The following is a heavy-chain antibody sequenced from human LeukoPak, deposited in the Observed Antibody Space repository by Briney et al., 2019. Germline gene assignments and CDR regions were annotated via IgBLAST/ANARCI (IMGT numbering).Heavy chain of an antibody. CDR3: AKDKETY. CDR1: GFTVSSNF. J-gene: IGHJ4*02. V-gene: IGHV3-53*05. CDR2: IYTGGNT. Sequence: GGSLRLSCAASGFTVSSNFMSWVRQAPGKGLEWVSVIYTGGNTYYADSVKGRFTISRDNSKNTVYLQMNSLRAEDTALYYCAKDKETYWGQGTLVTVAS.